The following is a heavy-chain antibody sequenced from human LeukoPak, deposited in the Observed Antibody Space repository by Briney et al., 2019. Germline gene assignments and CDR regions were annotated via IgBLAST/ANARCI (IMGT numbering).Heavy chain of an antibody. CDR2: ILYNGSK. Sequence: GFLRPSCAASGFTFSSSGMHWVRQAPGKGLEWVAVILYNGSKYYADSVKGRFTISRDNSKNTLYLQMNSLRVEDTAVYYCARAGGYCSGGSCYRGYSWFDPWGQGTLVTVSS. J-gene: IGHJ5*02. D-gene: IGHD2-15*01. V-gene: IGHV3-33*01. CDR3: ARAGGYCSGGSCYRGYSWFDP. CDR1: GFTFSSSG.